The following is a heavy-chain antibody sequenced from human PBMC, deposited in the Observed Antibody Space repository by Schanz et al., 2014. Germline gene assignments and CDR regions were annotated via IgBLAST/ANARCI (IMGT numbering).Heavy chain of an antibody. J-gene: IGHJ3*01. D-gene: IGHD5-12*01. Sequence: EVQLVESGEGLIQPGGSLRLSCAVSGFTVNTNYMSWVRQAPGKGLEWISSMYINSGSTQYADSVKGRFIISRDSSKNTLFLQMNSLRAEDTAVYFCARDGGRDGYNLAFDVWGQGTLVTVSS. CDR1: GFTVNTNY. V-gene: IGHV3-53*01. CDR3: ARDGGRDGYNLAFDV. CDR2: MYINSGST.